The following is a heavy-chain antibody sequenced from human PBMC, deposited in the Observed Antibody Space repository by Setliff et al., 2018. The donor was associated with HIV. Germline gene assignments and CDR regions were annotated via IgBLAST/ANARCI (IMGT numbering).Heavy chain of an antibody. Sequence: PSETLSLTCTVSAGSIRSSTYYWAWIRQPPGKGLEWIGTIYYSGSTYYNPSLKSRATISVDTSKNQFSLKLSSVTAADTAVYYCIIAYSGGWLAPMGFDSWGQGTLVTVSS. CDR1: AGSIRSSTYY. J-gene: IGHJ4*02. D-gene: IGHD6-19*01. CDR3: IIAYSGGWLAPMGFDS. V-gene: IGHV4-39*01. CDR2: IYYSGST.